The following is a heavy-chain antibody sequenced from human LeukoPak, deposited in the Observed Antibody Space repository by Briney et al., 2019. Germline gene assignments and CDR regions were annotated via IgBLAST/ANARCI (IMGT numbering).Heavy chain of an antibody. V-gene: IGHV3-9*01. CDR3: ARGQQLGNNWFDP. CDR2: ISWNSGSI. Sequence: GGSLRLSCAASGFTFDDYAMRWVRQAPGKGLEWVSGISWNSGSIGYADSVKGRFTISRDNAKNSLYLQMNSLRAEDTALYYCARGQQLGNNWFDPWGQGTLVTVSS. CDR1: GFTFDDYA. J-gene: IGHJ5*02. D-gene: IGHD6-13*01.